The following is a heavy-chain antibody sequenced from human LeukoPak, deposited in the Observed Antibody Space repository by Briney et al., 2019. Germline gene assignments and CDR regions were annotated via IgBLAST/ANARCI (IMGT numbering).Heavy chain of an antibody. CDR2: IYHSGST. D-gene: IGHD6-13*01. CDR3: ARGEGGSSSWLYYFDY. Sequence: SETLSLTCAVSGVSISSSNWWSWVRQPPGKGLEWIGEIYHSGSTNYNPSLKSRVTISVDKSKNQFSLKLSSVTAADTAVYYCARGEGGSSSWLYYFDYWGQGTLVTVSS. J-gene: IGHJ4*02. CDR1: GVSISSSNW. V-gene: IGHV4-4*02.